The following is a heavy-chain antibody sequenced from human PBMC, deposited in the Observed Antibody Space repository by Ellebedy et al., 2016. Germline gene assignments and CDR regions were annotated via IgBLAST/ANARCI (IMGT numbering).Heavy chain of an antibody. CDR1: GGSISSGDYY. J-gene: IGHJ4*02. CDR2: IYYSGST. CDR3: ARDVVVTALVDY. Sequence: SETLSLXXTVSGGSISSGDYYWSWIRQPPGKGLEWIGYIYYSGSTYYNPSLKSRVTISVDTSKNQFSLKLSSVTAADTAVYYCARDVVVTALVDYWGQGTLVTVSS. V-gene: IGHV4-30-4*01. D-gene: IGHD2-21*02.